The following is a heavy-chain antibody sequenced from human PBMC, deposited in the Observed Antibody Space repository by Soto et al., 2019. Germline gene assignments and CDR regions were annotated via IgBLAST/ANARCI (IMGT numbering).Heavy chain of an antibody. V-gene: IGHV4-39*01. D-gene: IGHD6-6*01. CDR1: GFAFSRFA. CDR3: ARHRHSSSSVYYYGMDV. J-gene: IGHJ6*02. CDR2: IYYSGST. Sequence: GSLRLSCAASGFAFSRFAMSWVRQPPGKGLEWIGSIYYSGSTYYNPSLKSRVTISVDTSKNQFSLKLSSVTAADTAVYYCARHRHSSSSVYYYGMDVWGQGTTVTVSS.